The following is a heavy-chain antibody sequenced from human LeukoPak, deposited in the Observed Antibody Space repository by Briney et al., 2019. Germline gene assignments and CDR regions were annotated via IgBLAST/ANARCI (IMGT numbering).Heavy chain of an antibody. Sequence: SETLSLTCTVSGGSISSYYWSWIRQPPGKGLEWIGYIYYSGSTNYNPSLKSRVTISVDTSKNQFSLKLSSVTAADTAVYYCARHIPVSMVDPWGQGTLVTVSS. CDR3: ARHIPVSMVDP. CDR2: IYYSGST. J-gene: IGHJ5*02. CDR1: GGSISSYY. V-gene: IGHV4-59*08. D-gene: IGHD2-21*01.